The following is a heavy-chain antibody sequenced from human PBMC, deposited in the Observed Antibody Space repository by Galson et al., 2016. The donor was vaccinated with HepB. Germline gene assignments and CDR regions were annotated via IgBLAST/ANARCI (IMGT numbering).Heavy chain of an antibody. J-gene: IGHJ4*02. V-gene: IGHV3-7*03. CDR1: GFTFSSFW. Sequence: SLRLSCAASGFTFSSFWMTWVRQVPGEGLEWVASINHDGIEKYYVDSVKGRFTISRDNARNSLHLQMNSLRAEDTALYYCARDLAQHGIDHWGQGTLVTVSS. D-gene: IGHD5-24*01. CDR3: ARDLAQHGIDH. CDR2: INHDGIEK.